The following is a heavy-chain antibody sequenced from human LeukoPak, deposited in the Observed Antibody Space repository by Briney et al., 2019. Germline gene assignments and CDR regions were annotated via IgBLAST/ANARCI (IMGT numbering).Heavy chain of an antibody. CDR1: GGSISSSNW. V-gene: IGHV4-4*02. Sequence: SETLSLTCAVSGGSISSSNWWSWIRQPPGKGLEWVGEINHSGSTNYNPSLKSRVTISVDTSKNQFSLKLSSVTAADTAVYYCAGEILGFDPWGQGTLVTVSS. D-gene: IGHD2/OR15-2a*01. CDR3: AGEILGFDP. CDR2: INHSGST. J-gene: IGHJ5*02.